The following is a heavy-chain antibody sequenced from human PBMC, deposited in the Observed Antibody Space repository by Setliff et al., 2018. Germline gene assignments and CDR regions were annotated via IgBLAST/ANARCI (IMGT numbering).Heavy chain of an antibody. J-gene: IGHJ6*02. Sequence: GGSLRLSCAASGFTFVNYWMHWVRQAPGKGLVWVSRVNSDGSSTIYADSVKGRFTISRDNSKNTLYLQMNSLRTEDTAVYYCARDERYNYHYYGMDVWGQGTTVTVSS. V-gene: IGHV3-74*01. CDR2: VNSDGSST. D-gene: IGHD1-1*01. CDR1: GFTFVNYW. CDR3: ARDERYNYHYYGMDV.